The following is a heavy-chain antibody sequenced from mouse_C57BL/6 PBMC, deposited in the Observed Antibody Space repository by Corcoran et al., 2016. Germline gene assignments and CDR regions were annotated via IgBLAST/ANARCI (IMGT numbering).Heavy chain of an antibody. J-gene: IGHJ2*01. Sequence: QIQLVQSGPELKKPGETVKISCKASGYTFTTYGMSWVKQAPGKGLKWMGWINTYSGVPTYADDFKGRFAFSLETSASTAYLQINNLKNEDTATYFCARYHDGYLDYWGQCTTLTVSS. CDR2: INTYSGVP. CDR1: GYTFTTYG. D-gene: IGHD2-3*01. CDR3: ARYHDGYLDY. V-gene: IGHV9-3*01.